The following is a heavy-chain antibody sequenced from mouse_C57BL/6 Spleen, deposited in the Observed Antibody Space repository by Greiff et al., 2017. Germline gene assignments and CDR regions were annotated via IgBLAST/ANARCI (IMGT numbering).Heavy chain of an antibody. J-gene: IGHJ1*03. Sequence: DVMLVESGGGLVQPGGSLKLSCAASGFTFSDYGMAWVRQAPRTGPEWVAFISNLAYSIYYADPVTGRFPISRANAKNTLYLEMSSLRSEDTAMYYCARQGITTDWYFDVWGTGTTVTVSS. CDR1: GFTFSDYG. D-gene: IGHD1-1*01. CDR3: ARQGITTDWYFDV. CDR2: ISNLAYSI. V-gene: IGHV5-15*01.